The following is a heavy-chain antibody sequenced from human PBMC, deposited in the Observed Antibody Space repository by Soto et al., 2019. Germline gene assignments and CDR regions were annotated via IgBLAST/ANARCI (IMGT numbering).Heavy chain of an antibody. D-gene: IGHD3-16*01. CDR2: IWYDGSNK. V-gene: IGHV3-33*01. CDR1: GFTFSSYG. J-gene: IGHJ2*01. Sequence: QVQLVESGGGVVQPGRSLRLSCAASGFTFSSYGMHWVRQAPGKGLGWVAVIWYDGSNKYYADSVKGRFTISRDNSKNTLYLQMNSLRAEDTAVYYCARVRLGAFDLWGRGTLVTVSS. CDR3: ARVRLGAFDL.